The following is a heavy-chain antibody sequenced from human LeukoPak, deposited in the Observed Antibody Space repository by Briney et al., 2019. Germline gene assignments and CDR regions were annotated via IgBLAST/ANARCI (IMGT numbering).Heavy chain of an antibody. CDR3: SGSSQHSYGDFDY. Sequence: SETLSLTCSVSGVSITSNYWSWIRQPPGQGLEWLGNTHHSGATSYYPSLKSRSTTSLDTSTNHSALKQRPVTASDTPALSCSGSSQHSYGDFDYWGQGNLVTASS. CDR2: THHSGAT. V-gene: IGHV4-59*01. D-gene: IGHD5-18*01. J-gene: IGHJ4*02. CDR1: GVSITSNY.